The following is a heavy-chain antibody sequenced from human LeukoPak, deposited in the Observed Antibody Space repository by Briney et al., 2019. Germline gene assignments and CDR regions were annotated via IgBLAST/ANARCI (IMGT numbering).Heavy chain of an antibody. V-gene: IGHV4-4*02. D-gene: IGHD5-12*01. CDR1: GGSISSSNW. CDR2: IYHSGST. J-gene: IGHJ4*02. Sequence: SGTLSLTCAVSGGSISSSNWGSGVRPPPGKGLEWIGEIYHSGSTNYNPSLKSRVTISVDKSKNQFSLKLSSVTAADTAVYYCAREEATARDFDYWGQGTLVTVSS. CDR3: AREEATARDFDY.